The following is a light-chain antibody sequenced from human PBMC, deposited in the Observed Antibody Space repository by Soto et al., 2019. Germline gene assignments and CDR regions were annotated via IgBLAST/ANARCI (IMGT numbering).Light chain of an antibody. V-gene: IGLV1-40*01. CDR1: SSNIGEGYD. J-gene: IGLJ1*01. CDR3: QSYDSRLSGYV. CDR2: GNS. Sequence: QSVLTQPPSVSGAPGQRVTISCTGSSSNIGEGYDVHWYQQLPGTAPKLLIYGNSNRPSGVPDRFSGSKSGTSASLAITGLQAEDEADDYCQSYDSRLSGYVCVTGTKLTVL.